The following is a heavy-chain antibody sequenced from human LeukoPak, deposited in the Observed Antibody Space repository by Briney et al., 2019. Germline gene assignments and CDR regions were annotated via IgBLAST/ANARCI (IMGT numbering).Heavy chain of an antibody. D-gene: IGHD6-19*01. CDR1: GFTFSSYD. CDR2: ISSSSTYI. CDR3: ARDQPQWLAAPDY. Sequence: GGSLRLSCAASGFTFSSYDMNWVRQAPGKGLEWVSSISSSSTYIYYAYSVKGRFTISRDNAKNSLYLQMNSLRAEGTAVYYCARDQPQWLAAPDYWGQGTLVTVSS. J-gene: IGHJ4*02. V-gene: IGHV3-21*01.